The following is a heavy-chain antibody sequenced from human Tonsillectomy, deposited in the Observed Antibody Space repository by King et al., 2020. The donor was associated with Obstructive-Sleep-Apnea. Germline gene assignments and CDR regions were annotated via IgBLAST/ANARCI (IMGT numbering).Heavy chain of an antibody. V-gene: IGHV4-34*01. Sequence: VQLQQWDAGLLKPSETLSLTCAVYGGSFSGYYWSWIRQPPGQGLEWIGEINHSGSTNYNPSLKSRVTVSLDTSKNQFSLNLSSVTAADTAVYYCARGSRNSGIILLPAARVYFDYWGQGTLVTVSS. CDR3: ARGSRNSGIILLPAARVYFDY. CDR2: INHSGST. CDR1: GGSFSGYY. D-gene: IGHD2-2*01. J-gene: IGHJ4*02.